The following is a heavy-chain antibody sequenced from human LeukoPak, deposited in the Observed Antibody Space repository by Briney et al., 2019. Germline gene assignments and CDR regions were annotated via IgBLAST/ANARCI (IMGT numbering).Heavy chain of an antibody. CDR1: GFTFSNHA. D-gene: IGHD5-18*01. V-gene: IGHV3-30-3*01. CDR2: ISYDGSSA. J-gene: IGHJ4*02. Sequence: GGSLRLSCAASGFTFSNHAIYWVRQAPGEGLEWVAIISYDGSSAYYADSVKGRFTISRDNAKNTLYLQMNSLRAEDTAVYYCAREDTAMASSYYFHYWGQGTLVTVSS. CDR3: AREDTAMASSYYFHY.